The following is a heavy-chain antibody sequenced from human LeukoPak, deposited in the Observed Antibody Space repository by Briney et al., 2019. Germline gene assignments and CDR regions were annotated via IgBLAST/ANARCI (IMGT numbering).Heavy chain of an antibody. D-gene: IGHD4-17*01. J-gene: IGHJ6*03. CDR3: ARAKGLTVTTYYYYYYYMDV. Sequence: SETLSLTCAVYGGSFSGYYWSWIRQPPGKGLASIGEINHSGSTNYNPSLKSRVTISVDTSKNQFSLKLSSVTAADTAVYYCARAKGLTVTTYYYYYYYMDVWGKGTTVTVSS. CDR1: GGSFSGYY. V-gene: IGHV4-34*01. CDR2: INHSGST.